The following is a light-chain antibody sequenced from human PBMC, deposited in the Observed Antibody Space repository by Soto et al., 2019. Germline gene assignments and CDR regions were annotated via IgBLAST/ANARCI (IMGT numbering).Light chain of an antibody. CDR3: QQYASSPWT. J-gene: IGKJ1*01. CDR1: QSVTSNY. V-gene: IGKV3-20*01. CDR2: GAS. Sequence: EIVLTQSPGTLSLSPGERATLSCRASQSVTSNYLAWYQQKPGQAPSLLIYGASAMAAGLPDRFSGSGTGTDFALTISGLEPEDFAVYFCQQYASSPWTFGQGTKVEIK.